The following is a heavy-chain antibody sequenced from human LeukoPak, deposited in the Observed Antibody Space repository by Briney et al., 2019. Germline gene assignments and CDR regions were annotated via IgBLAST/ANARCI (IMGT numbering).Heavy chain of an antibody. Sequence: SETLSLTCTVSGGSISSYYWSWIRQPPGKGLEWIGYIYYSGSTNYNPSLKSRVTISVDTSKNQFSLKLSSVTAADTAVYYCAREMVKGLRFLRENWFDPWGQGTLVTVSS. CDR3: AREMVKGLRFLRENWFDP. D-gene: IGHD3-3*01. V-gene: IGHV4-59*01. CDR1: GGSISSYY. CDR2: IYYSGST. J-gene: IGHJ5*02.